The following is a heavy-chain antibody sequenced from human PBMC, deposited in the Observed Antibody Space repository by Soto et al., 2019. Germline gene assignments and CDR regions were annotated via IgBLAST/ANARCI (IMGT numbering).Heavy chain of an antibody. CDR1: GFTFSAYS. D-gene: IGHD3-3*01. Sequence: PGGSLRLSCAASGFTFSAYSMNWVRQAPGKGLEWLSYISGDRAYIYYADSVRGRFTISRDNAENSLYLQMDNLRDEDTAVYYCARAPSYDFWSGYHSFDYWGQGTLVTVSS. J-gene: IGHJ4*02. CDR2: ISGDRAYI. V-gene: IGHV3-48*02. CDR3: ARAPSYDFWSGYHSFDY.